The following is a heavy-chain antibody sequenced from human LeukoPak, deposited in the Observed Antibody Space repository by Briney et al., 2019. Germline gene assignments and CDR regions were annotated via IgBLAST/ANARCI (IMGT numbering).Heavy chain of an antibody. Sequence: PSETLSLTCAVYGGSFSGYYWSWIRQPPGKGLEWIGEINHSGSTNYNPSLKSRVTISVDTSKSQFSLKLSSVTAADTAVYYCARGRALWTTFDYWGQGTLVTVSS. J-gene: IGHJ4*02. V-gene: IGHV4-34*01. CDR3: ARGRALWTTFDY. CDR2: INHSGST. CDR1: GGSFSGYY. D-gene: IGHD5-18*01.